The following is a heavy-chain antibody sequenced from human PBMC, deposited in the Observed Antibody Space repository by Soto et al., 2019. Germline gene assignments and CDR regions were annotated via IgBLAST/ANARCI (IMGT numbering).Heavy chain of an antibody. CDR3: AREPTGYDFWSGYYED. CDR2: INAGNGNT. J-gene: IGHJ4*02. Sequence: ASVKVSCKASGYTFTSYAMHWVRQAPGQRLEWMGWINAGNGNTKYSQKFQGRVTITRDTSASTAYMELSSLRSEDTAVYYCAREPTGYDFWSGYYEDWGQGTPVTVSS. V-gene: IGHV1-3*01. D-gene: IGHD3-3*01. CDR1: GYTFTSYA.